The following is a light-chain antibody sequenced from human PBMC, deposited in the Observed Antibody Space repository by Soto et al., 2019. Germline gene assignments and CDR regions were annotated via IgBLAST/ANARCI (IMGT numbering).Light chain of an antibody. CDR1: SSDVGGYNY. J-gene: IGLJ1*01. CDR2: AVS. Sequence: LTQPASVSWSPGQSITISCTGTSSDVGGYNYVSWYQQHPGKAPKLMIYAVSNRPSGVSNRFSGSKSGNTATLTISGIQAEDEADYYCCSYTVSGTYVFGTGTKVTVL. V-gene: IGLV2-14*01. CDR3: CSYTVSGTYV.